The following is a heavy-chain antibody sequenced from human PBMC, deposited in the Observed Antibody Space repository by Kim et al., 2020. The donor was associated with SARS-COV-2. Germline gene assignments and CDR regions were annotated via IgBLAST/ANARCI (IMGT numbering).Heavy chain of an antibody. Sequence: ASVKVSCKASGYTFTSYAMNWVRQAPGQGLEWMGWINTNTGNPTYAQGFTGRFVFSLDTSVSTAYLQISSLKAEDTAVYYCARDKWDYYDSSGYYRNWFDPWGQGTLVTVSS. CDR1: GYTFTSYA. CDR3: ARDKWDYYDSSGYYRNWFDP. CDR2: INTNTGNP. J-gene: IGHJ5*02. D-gene: IGHD3-22*01. V-gene: IGHV7-4-1*02.